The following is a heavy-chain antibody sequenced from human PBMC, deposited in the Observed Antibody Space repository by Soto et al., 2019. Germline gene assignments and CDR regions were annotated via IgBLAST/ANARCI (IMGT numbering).Heavy chain of an antibody. CDR1: GGTFSSYA. D-gene: IGHD3-9*01. Sequence: SVKVSCKASGGTFSSYAISWVRQAPGQGLEWMGGIIPIFGTANYAQKFQGRVTITADESTSTAYMELSSLRSEDTAVYYCARSTVRRYFDWLLPDAFDIWGQGTMVTVSS. CDR3: ARSTVRRYFDWLLPDAFDI. V-gene: IGHV1-69*13. CDR2: IIPIFGTA. J-gene: IGHJ3*02.